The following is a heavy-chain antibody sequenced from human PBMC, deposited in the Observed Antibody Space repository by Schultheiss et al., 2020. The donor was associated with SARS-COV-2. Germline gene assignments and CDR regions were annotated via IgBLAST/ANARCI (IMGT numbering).Heavy chain of an antibody. CDR2: ISSSSSYI. Sequence: GGSLRLSCAASGFPFSSNGMNWVRQAPGKGLEWFSYISSSSSYIYYADSVKGRFTISRDNAKNSLYLQMNSLRAEDTAVYYCARDLMSSSWYETYYGMDVWGQGTTVTVSS. CDR3: ARDLMSSSWYETYYGMDV. D-gene: IGHD6-13*01. V-gene: IGHV3-21*05. J-gene: IGHJ6*02. CDR1: GFPFSSNG.